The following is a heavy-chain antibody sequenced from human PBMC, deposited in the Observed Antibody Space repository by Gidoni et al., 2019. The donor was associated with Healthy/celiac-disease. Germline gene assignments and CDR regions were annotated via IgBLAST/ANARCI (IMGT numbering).Heavy chain of an antibody. CDR1: GFTFSSYG. Sequence: QVQLVESGGGVVQPGRSLRLSCAASGFTFSSYGMHWVRQAPGKGLEWVAVISYDGSNKYYADSVKGRFTISRDNSKNTLYLQMNSLRAEDTAVYYCAKDAGITIFGVALGGMDVWGQGTTVTVSS. CDR2: ISYDGSNK. V-gene: IGHV3-30*18. CDR3: AKDAGITIFGVALGGMDV. J-gene: IGHJ6*02. D-gene: IGHD3-3*01.